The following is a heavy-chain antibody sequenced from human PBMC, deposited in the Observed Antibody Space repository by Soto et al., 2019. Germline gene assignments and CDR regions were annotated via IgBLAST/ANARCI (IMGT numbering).Heavy chain of an antibody. CDR1: GGSTTIDY. CDR3: VRDRHGSGDY. Sequence: SETLSLTCTVSGGSTTIDYWSWIRQPPGKGLEWLGYIFHSLGAKYNPYLGSRGTISLDTSKNQLSLSLRSVTAEDTAIYFCVRDRHGSGDYWGQGTLVTVSS. CDR2: IFHSLGA. J-gene: IGHJ4*02. D-gene: IGHD3-10*01. V-gene: IGHV4-59*01.